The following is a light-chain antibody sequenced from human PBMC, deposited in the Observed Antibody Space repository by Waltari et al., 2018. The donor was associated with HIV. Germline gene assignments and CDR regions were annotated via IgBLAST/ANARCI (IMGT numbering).Light chain of an antibody. J-gene: IGLJ1*01. CDR3: AVWGDSLNSYV. CDR1: SSNIGSNY. V-gene: IGLV1-47*01. CDR2: RNN. Sequence: QSVLTQPPSASGTPGQRVTISCSGSSSNIGSNYVYWYQQLPGTAPKLLIYRNNHRPSGVPDRFAGSKSGTSASLAISGLRSEDEADYYCAVWGDSLNSYVFGTGTEVTFL.